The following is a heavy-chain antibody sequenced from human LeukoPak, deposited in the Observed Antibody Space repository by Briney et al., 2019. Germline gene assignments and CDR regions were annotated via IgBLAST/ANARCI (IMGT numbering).Heavy chain of an antibody. CDR3: ATDKDSLGSAYAY. J-gene: IGHJ4*02. V-gene: IGHV1-24*01. D-gene: IGHD2-15*01. CDR2: FDPEDGET. Sequence: ASVKVSCKVSGYTLTELSINWVRQAPGKGLEWMGGFDPEDGETIYAQKFQGRVTMTEDTSTDTAYMELSSLRSEDTAVYYCATDKDSLGSAYAYWGQGTLVTVSS. CDR1: GYTLTELS.